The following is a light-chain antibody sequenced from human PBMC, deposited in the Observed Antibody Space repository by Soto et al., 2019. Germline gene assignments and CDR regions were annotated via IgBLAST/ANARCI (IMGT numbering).Light chain of an antibody. Sequence: EIGLTQAPGTLSLSPGERDTLSCRASQSISSSYLAWHQQKPGQAPRVLTYGASSWHTGITDRFSGSGSGTDFTLTISRLEPEDFAVYFFQQYGNPPPNAFGQGTKVEI. J-gene: IGKJ2*01. CDR1: QSISSSY. CDR3: QQYGNPPPNA. CDR2: GAS. V-gene: IGKV3-20*01.